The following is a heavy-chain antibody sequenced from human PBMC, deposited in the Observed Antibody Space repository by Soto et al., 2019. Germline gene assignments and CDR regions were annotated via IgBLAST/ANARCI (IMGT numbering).Heavy chain of an antibody. J-gene: IGHJ4*01. V-gene: IGHV4-38-2*02. CDR2: TYHGGTT. D-gene: IGHD6-19*01. CDR3: AKAPVMVVAGSTFDY. Sequence: TSETLSLTCTVSGYSISSGSYWGWIRQPPGKGPEWIASTYHGGTTFYNPSLKSRVTVSVDKSNNQFSLKLRSVTAADTAVYYCAKAPVMVVAGSTFDYWGHGTLVTVS. CDR1: GYSISSGSY.